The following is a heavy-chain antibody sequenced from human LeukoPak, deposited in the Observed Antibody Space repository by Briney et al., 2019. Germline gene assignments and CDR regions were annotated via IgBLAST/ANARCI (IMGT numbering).Heavy chain of an antibody. D-gene: IGHD2-2*02. V-gene: IGHV3-23*01. CDR2: ISGTGSST. CDR3: AKASVAIPQYCNS. J-gene: IGHJ5*02. Sequence: GGSLRLSCEASGFTFGNYAMNWVRQAPGKGLEWVSTISGTGSSTYYADSAKGRFTISRDNSKDTLFLQLDSLTAADTAMYFCAKASVAIPQYCNSWGQGTLVTVSS. CDR1: GFTFGNYA.